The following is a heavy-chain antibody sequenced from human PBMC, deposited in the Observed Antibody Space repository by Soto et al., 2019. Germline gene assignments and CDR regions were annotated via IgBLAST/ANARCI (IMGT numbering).Heavy chain of an antibody. V-gene: IGHV1-2*04. Sequence: ASVKVSCKASGYTFTGYYMHWVRQAPGQGLEWMGWINPNSGGTNYAQKFQGWVTMTRDTSISTAYMELSKLRSDDTAVYYCARGPLGGSSSSGSFDYWGQGTLVTVSS. D-gene: IGHD6-6*01. J-gene: IGHJ4*02. CDR2: INPNSGGT. CDR3: ARGPLGGSSSSGSFDY. CDR1: GYTFTGYY.